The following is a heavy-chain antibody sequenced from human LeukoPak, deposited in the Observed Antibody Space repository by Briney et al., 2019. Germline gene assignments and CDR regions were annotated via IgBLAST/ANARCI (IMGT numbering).Heavy chain of an antibody. J-gene: IGHJ6*02. Sequence: ASVKVSCKASGYTFTSYDINWVRRATGQGLEWMGWMNPNSGNTGYAQKFQGRVTMTRNTSISTAYMELSSLRSEDTAVYYCARRLARVRASGGKGGMDVWGQGTTVTVSS. CDR1: GYTFTSYD. V-gene: IGHV1-8*01. CDR3: ARRLARVRASGGKGGMDV. D-gene: IGHD2-15*01. CDR2: MNPNSGNT.